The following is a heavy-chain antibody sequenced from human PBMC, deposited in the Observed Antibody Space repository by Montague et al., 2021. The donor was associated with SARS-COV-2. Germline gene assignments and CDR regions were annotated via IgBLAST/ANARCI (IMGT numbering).Heavy chain of an antibody. CDR3: ARDFYYYMDV. V-gene: IGHV3-7*01. J-gene: IGHJ6*03. CDR2: IKQDGSDK. CDR1: GFTFSTNL. Sequence: SLRLSCPASGFTFSTNLMSWVRQAPGKGLEWVANIKQDGSDKFYVDSVKGRCTLSTDNAKNSVYLQMDGLRPEDTAVYYCARDFYYYMDVWGKGTTVTVSS.